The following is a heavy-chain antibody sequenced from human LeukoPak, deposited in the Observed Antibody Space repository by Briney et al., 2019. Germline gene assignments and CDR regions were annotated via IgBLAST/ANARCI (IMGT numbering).Heavy chain of an antibody. CDR3: ASQLGDASDI. D-gene: IGHD6-13*01. J-gene: IGHJ3*02. Sequence: GSLRLSCAASGFTFSSYEMNWVRQAPGKGLEWVSYISSSGSTIYYADSVKGRFTISRDNGKNSLYLQMNSLRAEDTAVYYCASQLGDASDIWGQGTMVTVSS. CDR2: ISSSGSTI. CDR1: GFTFSSYE. V-gene: IGHV3-48*03.